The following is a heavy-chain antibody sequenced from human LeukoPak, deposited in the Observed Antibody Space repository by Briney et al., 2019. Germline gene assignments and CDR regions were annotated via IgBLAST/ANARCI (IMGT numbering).Heavy chain of an antibody. CDR1: GYTFTGYY. CDR3: ARGYGTVYYYYMDV. D-gene: IGHD4-17*01. V-gene: IGHV1-2*02. Sequence: ASVKVSCKASGYTFTGYYMHWVRQAPGQGLEWMGWINPNSGGTSYAQKFQGRVTMTRDTSISTAYMELSRLRSDDTAVYYCARGYGTVYYYYMDVWGKGTTVTVSS. J-gene: IGHJ6*03. CDR2: INPNSGGT.